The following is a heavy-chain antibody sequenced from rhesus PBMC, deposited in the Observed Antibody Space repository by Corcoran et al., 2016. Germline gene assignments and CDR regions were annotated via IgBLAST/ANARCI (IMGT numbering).Heavy chain of an antibody. CDR1: GGSLSNHTS. Sequence: QVQLQESGPGLVKPSATLSLTCSLSGGSLSNHTSWTWTRQPPAQGLEWMGNIGAPSDTTHYNPSLKSRVTISKDTSKMQFSLYLSSVTVADTAVYYCAATGDDTSTYRPFQFWGQGALVTVS. V-gene: IGHV4-65*02. CDR3: AATGDDTSTYRPFQF. D-gene: IGHD6-43*01. J-gene: IGHJ1*01. CDR2: IGAPSDTT.